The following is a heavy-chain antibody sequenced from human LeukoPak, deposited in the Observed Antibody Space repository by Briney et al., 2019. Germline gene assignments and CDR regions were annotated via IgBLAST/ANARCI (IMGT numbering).Heavy chain of an antibody. D-gene: IGHD3-3*01. V-gene: IGHV4-59*01. CDR3: ARSTYDFWSGGDYFDY. Sequence: SETLSLTCTVSGGSISSYYWSWIRQPPGKGLEWIGYIYYSGSTNYNPSLKSRVTISVVTSKNQFSLKLSSVTAADTAVYYCARSTYDFWSGGDYFDYWGQGTLVTVSS. CDR2: IYYSGST. J-gene: IGHJ4*02. CDR1: GGSISSYY.